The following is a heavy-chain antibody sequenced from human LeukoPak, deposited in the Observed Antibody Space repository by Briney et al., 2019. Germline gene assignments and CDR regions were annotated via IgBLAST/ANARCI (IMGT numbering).Heavy chain of an antibody. J-gene: IGHJ3*02. V-gene: IGHV1-8*01. CDR3: ATDYYDSSGYYLDAFDI. CDR2: MNPNSGNT. CDR1: GYTFTSYD. D-gene: IGHD3-22*01. Sequence: ASVKVSCKASGYTFTSYDINWVRQATGQGLEWMGWMNPNSGNTGYAQKFQGRVTMTRNTSISTAYMELSSLRSEDTAVYYCATDYYDSSGYYLDAFDIWGQGTMVTVSS.